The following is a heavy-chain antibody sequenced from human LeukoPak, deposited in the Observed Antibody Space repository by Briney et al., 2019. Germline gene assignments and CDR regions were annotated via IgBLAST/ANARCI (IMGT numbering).Heavy chain of an antibody. CDR2: ISSSSSYI. Sequence: GGSLRLSCAASGFTFSSYSMNWVRQAPGKGLEWVSSISSSSSYIYYADSVKGRFTISRDNAKNSLYLQMNSLRAEDTAVYYCAGEEYYYDSSGSSEYYFDYWGQGTLVTVSS. D-gene: IGHD3-22*01. CDR1: GFTFSSYS. V-gene: IGHV3-21*01. CDR3: AGEEYYYDSSGSSEYYFDY. J-gene: IGHJ4*02.